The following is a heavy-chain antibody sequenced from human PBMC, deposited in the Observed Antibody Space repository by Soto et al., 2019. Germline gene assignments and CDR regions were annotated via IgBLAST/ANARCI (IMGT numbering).Heavy chain of an antibody. CDR3: ARVSAKGYYFDY. CDR1: GGTFSSYT. CDR2: IIPILGIA. V-gene: IGHV1-69*02. Sequence: PSVKVSCKASGGTFSSYTISWVRQAPGQGLEWMGRIIPILGIANYAQKFQGRVTITADKSTSTAYMELSSLRSEDTAVYYCARVSAKGYYFDYWGQGTLITVSS. J-gene: IGHJ4*02. D-gene: IGHD3-3*01.